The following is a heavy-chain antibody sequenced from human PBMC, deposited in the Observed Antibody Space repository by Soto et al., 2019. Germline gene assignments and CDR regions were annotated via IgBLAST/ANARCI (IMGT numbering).Heavy chain of an antibody. CDR3: AVAPDY. D-gene: IGHD5-12*01. Sequence: QLQLQESGPGLVKPSETLSLTCTVSGKYIRTNHYYWGWIRQPPGKGLEWIGSFYNTGSRYYSPSLKSRVTISVDTSKNQFSLNLRSVTAADTAVYYCAVAPDYWGQGTLVTVSS. J-gene: IGHJ4*02. CDR2: FYNTGSR. CDR1: GKYIRTNHYY. V-gene: IGHV4-39*01.